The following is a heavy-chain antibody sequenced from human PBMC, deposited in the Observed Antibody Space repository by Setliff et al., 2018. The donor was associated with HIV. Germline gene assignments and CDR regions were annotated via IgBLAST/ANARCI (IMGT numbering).Heavy chain of an antibody. Sequence: ASVKVSCKASGYTFTSYYMHWVRQAPGQGLEWMGIIYPSDGRTTYAQEFQGRVTMTRDTSTSTVYMELSSLRSEDTAVYYCASEPSGSGNYFYFDYWGQGTLVTVSS. J-gene: IGHJ4*02. CDR2: IYPSDGRT. CDR1: GYTFTSYY. V-gene: IGHV1-46*01. CDR3: ASEPSGSGNYFYFDY. D-gene: IGHD1-26*01.